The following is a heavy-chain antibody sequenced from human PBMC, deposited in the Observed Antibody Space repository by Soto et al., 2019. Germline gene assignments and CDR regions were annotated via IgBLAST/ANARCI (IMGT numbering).Heavy chain of an antibody. CDR2: ISGSGGST. D-gene: IGHD3-9*01. V-gene: IGHV3-23*01. J-gene: IGHJ4*02. Sequence: PGGSLRLSCAASGFTFSSYAMSWVRQAPGKGLEWVSAISGSGGSTYYADSVKGRFTISRDNSKNTLYLQMNSLRAEDTAVYYCAKRGYCSSNSREGYDILTGYCPFDYWGQGTLVTVS. CDR3: AKRGYCSSNSREGYDILTGYCPFDY. CDR1: GFTFSSYA.